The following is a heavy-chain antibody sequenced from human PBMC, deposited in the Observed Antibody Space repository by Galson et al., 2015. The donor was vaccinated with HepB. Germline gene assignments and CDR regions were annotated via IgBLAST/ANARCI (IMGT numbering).Heavy chain of an antibody. CDR3: ARDPGGCCSGGSCFSGDYYYYGMDV. V-gene: IGHV1-69*06. J-gene: IGHJ6*02. CDR2: IIPIFGTA. Sequence: SVKVSCKASGGTFSSYAISWVRQAPGQGLEWMGGIIPIFGTANYAQKFQGRVTITADKSTSTAYMELSSLRSEDTAVYYCARDPGGCCSGGSCFSGDYYYYGMDVWGQGTTVTVSS. D-gene: IGHD2-15*01. CDR1: GGTFSSYA.